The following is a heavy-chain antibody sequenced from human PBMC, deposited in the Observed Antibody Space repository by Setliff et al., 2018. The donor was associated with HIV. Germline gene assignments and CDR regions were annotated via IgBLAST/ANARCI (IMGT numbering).Heavy chain of an antibody. V-gene: IGHV1-69*13. J-gene: IGHJ4*02. CDR2: IIPIFGTS. Sequence: SVKVSCKASGGTLSSYAISWVRQAPGQGLEWMGGIIPIFGTSNSAQKFQGRVTITADESTNTAYMELSSLRSEDTAVYYCASPQPQGANQLLWSFDSWGQGALVTVSS. CDR3: ASPQPQGANQLLWSFDS. D-gene: IGHD2-2*01. CDR1: GGTLSSYA.